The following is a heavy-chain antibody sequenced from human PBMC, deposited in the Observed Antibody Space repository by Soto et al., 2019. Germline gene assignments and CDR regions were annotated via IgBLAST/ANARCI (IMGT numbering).Heavy chain of an antibody. CDR2: IYNSGRT. Sequence: SETLSLTCTVSGGSISSYYWSWIRQPPGKGLEWIGYIYNSGRTNYNPSLKSRVTISVDTSKNQFSLKLSSVTAADTAVYYCARSSTSANYFDYWGQGTLVTVSS. D-gene: IGHD2-2*01. CDR3: ARSSTSANYFDY. V-gene: IGHV4-59*12. J-gene: IGHJ4*02. CDR1: GGSISSYY.